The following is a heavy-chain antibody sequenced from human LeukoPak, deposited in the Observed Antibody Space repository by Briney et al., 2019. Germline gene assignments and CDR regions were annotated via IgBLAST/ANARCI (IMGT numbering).Heavy chain of an antibody. Sequence: GGSLRLSCAASGFTFSSNAMSWVRQAPGKGLEWVSGISGSGGSTYYADSVKGRFTISRDNSQNTLYLQMASLRAEDTAVYYCAKVPDSSGYFNNYYMDVWGKGTTVTVSS. J-gene: IGHJ6*03. D-gene: IGHD3-22*01. CDR1: GFTFSSNA. CDR2: ISGSGGST. CDR3: AKVPDSSGYFNNYYMDV. V-gene: IGHV3-23*01.